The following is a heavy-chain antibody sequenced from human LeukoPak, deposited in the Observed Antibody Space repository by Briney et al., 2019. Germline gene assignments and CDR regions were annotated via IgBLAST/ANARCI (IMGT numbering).Heavy chain of an antibody. V-gene: IGHV3-33*06. J-gene: IGHJ6*03. CDR3: AKDRNGSGSNYYYYYYMDV. Sequence: GGSLRLSCAASGFTFSSYWMSWVRQAPGKGLEWVAVIWYDGSNKYYADSVKGRFTISRDNSKNTLYLQMNSLRAEDTAVYYCAKDRNGSGSNYYYYYYMDVWGKGTTVTVSS. D-gene: IGHD3-10*01. CDR1: GFTFSSYW. CDR2: IWYDGSNK.